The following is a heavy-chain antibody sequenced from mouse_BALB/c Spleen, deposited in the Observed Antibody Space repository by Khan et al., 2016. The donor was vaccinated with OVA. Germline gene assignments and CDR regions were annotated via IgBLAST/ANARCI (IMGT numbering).Heavy chain of an antibody. CDR1: GYTFTSYT. Sequence: VQLQQSGTELARPGASVKMSCKASGYTFTSYTMHWVKQRPGQGLEWIGYINPTSTSTNYNQKFKDKATLTADKSSITAYMQLSSLTSEDSAVYYCAREGAYYRSDGWFAYWGQGTLVTVSA. V-gene: IGHV1-4*01. CDR3: AREGAYYRSDGWFAY. CDR2: INPTSTST. J-gene: IGHJ3*01. D-gene: IGHD2-14*01.